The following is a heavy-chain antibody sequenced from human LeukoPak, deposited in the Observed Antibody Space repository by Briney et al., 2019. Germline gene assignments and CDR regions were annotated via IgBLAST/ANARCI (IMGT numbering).Heavy chain of an antibody. Sequence: GGSLRLSCAASGFTFSSYGFHWVRQAPGKGLEWMVAISPDGSKTSFADSARGRFTISRDNSKNTIYLQMDGLRPEDTAVYYCAKVGTSWEELWYNWFDPWGQGTLVTVSS. D-gene: IGHD5-18*01. CDR2: ISPDGSKT. J-gene: IGHJ5*02. CDR1: GFTFSSYG. CDR3: AKVGTSWEELWYNWFDP. V-gene: IGHV3-30*18.